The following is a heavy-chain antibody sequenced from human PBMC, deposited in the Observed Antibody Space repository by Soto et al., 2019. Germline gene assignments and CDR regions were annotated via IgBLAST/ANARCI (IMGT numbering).Heavy chain of an antibody. Sequence: GESLKISCKAFGYSFTSYWIGCVRQMPGKGLEWMGIIYPGDSDTRYSPSFQGQVTISADKSISTAYLQWSSLKASDTAMYYCARLRQLVLVDYWGQGTLVTVSS. V-gene: IGHV5-51*01. D-gene: IGHD6-13*01. CDR2: IYPGDSDT. CDR1: GYSFTSYW. CDR3: ARLRQLVLVDY. J-gene: IGHJ4*02.